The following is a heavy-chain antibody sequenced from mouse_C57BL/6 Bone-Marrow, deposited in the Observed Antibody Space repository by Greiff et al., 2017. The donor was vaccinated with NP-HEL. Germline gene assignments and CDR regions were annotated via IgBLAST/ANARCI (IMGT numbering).Heavy chain of an antibody. CDR1: GYSITNGNHW. CDR3: ARDPYGSSYWYFDV. Sequence: EVHLVESGPALVKPSQTVSLTCTVTGYSITNGNHWWNWIRQVSGSKLEWIGYISSSGSTDSTPSLKSRISITRDTSKNQLFLQLNSVTTEDIATYYCARDPYGSSYWYFDVWGTGTTVTVSS. V-gene: IGHV3-4*01. J-gene: IGHJ1*03. CDR2: ISSSGST. D-gene: IGHD1-1*01.